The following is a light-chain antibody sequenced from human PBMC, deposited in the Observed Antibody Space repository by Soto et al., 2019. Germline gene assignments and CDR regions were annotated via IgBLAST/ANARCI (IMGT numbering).Light chain of an antibody. CDR3: QQLNTYPIT. Sequence: IQLTQSPSSLSASVGDRVTITCRASQGISSYLAWYQQKPGKAPKLLIYGASTLEGGVPFRFSGSGSGTDFTLIIRSVQPEDFATYYCQQLNTYPITFGQGTRLEIK. J-gene: IGKJ5*01. CDR2: GAS. CDR1: QGISSY. V-gene: IGKV1-9*01.